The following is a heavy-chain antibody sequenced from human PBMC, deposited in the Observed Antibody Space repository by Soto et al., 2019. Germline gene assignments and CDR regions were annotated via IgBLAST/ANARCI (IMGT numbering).Heavy chain of an antibody. Sequence: ASVKVSCKASGYTFTSYDINWVRQATGQGLEWMGWMNPNSGNTGYAQKFQGRVTMTRDTSMSTVYMELSSLRSEDTAVYYCARASQYYFDYWGQGTLVTVSS. V-gene: IGHV1-8*01. CDR1: GYTFTSYD. J-gene: IGHJ4*02. CDR2: MNPNSGNT. CDR3: ARASQYYFDY.